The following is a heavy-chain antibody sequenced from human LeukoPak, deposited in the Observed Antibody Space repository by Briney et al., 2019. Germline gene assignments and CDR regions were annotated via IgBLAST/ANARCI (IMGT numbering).Heavy chain of an antibody. J-gene: IGHJ5*02. CDR1: GGTFSSYA. CDR3: ARDKYPDYYDSSESNWFDP. CDR2: IIPILGIA. V-gene: IGHV1-69*04. Sequence: SVKVSCKSSGGTFSSYAISWVRQAPGQGLAWMGMIIPILGIANYAQKFQGRVTITADKSTSTAYMELSSLRSEDTAVYYCARDKYPDYYDSSESNWFDPWGQGTLVTVSS. D-gene: IGHD3-22*01.